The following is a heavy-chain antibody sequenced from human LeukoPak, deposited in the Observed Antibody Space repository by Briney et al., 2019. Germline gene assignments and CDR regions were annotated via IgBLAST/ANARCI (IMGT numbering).Heavy chain of an antibody. V-gene: IGHV4-34*01. CDR3: ARRAIAAAGTGLRY. D-gene: IGHD6-13*01. Sequence: SGTLSLTCAVYGGSFSGYYWSWLRQPPGKGLEWIGEINHSGSTNYNPSLKSRVTISVDTSKNQFSLKLSSVTAADTAVYYCARRAIAAAGTGLRYWGQGTLVTVSS. J-gene: IGHJ4*02. CDR1: GGSFSGYY. CDR2: INHSGST.